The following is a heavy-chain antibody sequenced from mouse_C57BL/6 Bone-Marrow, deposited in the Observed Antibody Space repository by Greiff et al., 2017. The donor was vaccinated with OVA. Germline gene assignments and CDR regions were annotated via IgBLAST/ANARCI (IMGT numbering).Heavy chain of an antibody. Sequence: LQESGAELVRPGASVKMSCKASGYTFTSYNMHWVKQTPRQGLEWIGAIYPGNGDTSYNQKFKGKATLTVDKSSSTAYMQLSSLTSEDSAVYFCARGVRVYYGSSCDWYFDVWGTGTTVTVSS. CDR2: IYPGNGDT. CDR3: ARGVRVYYGSSCDWYFDV. D-gene: IGHD1-1*01. V-gene: IGHV1-12*01. CDR1: GYTFTSYN. J-gene: IGHJ1*03.